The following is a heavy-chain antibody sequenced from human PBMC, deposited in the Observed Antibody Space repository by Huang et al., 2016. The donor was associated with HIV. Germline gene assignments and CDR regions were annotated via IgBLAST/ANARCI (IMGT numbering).Heavy chain of an antibody. CDR3: ARDWSFGSSTSPAD. J-gene: IGHJ4*02. CDR2: INPKRGGT. D-gene: IGHD6-6*01. CDR1: GYNFTDSN. Sequence: QVQLVQSGAEVKNPGASVRVSCKASGYNFTDSNIHWVRQAPGQGLEWTGWINPKRGGTIYAQRFQGRVTMTRDTTISTVHMDLRRIQSDDTAVYFCARDWSFGSSTSPADWGQGTLVTVSS. V-gene: IGHV1-2*02.